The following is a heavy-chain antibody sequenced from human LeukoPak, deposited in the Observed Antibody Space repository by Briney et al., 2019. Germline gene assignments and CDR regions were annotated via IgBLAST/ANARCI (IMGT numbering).Heavy chain of an antibody. V-gene: IGHV4-34*01. CDR3: ARGDYLWGSYHQTVFDY. D-gene: IGHD3-16*02. CDR2: INHSGNS. J-gene: IGHJ4*02. Sequence: SETLSLTCGVYGVSTINYYWTWIRQPPGKGLEWIGEINHSGNSNYNPSLKSRVTMSLDTSKNQFSLKMNSVTAADTAVYYCARGDYLWGSYHQTVFDYWGQGALVTVSS. CDR1: GVSTINYY.